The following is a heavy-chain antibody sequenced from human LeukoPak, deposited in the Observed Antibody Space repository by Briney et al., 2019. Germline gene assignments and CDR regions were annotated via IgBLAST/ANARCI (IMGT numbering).Heavy chain of an antibody. J-gene: IGHJ4*02. D-gene: IGHD3-10*01. CDR1: GVTLSSYA. CDR2: ISSSGSGGNT. Sequence: GGSLRLSCAASGVTLSSYAMSWARQAPGKGLEWVSGISSSGSGGNTYYADSVKGRFTISRDNSKNTLYLQMNSLRAEDTAVYYCARAGVTMVRGPVPDDYWGQGTLVTVSS. V-gene: IGHV3-23*01. CDR3: ARAGVTMVRGPVPDDY.